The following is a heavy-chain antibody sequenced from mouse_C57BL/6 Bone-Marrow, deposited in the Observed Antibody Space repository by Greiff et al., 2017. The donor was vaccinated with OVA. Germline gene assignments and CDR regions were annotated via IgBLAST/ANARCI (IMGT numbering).Heavy chain of an antibody. CDR2: INPSNGGT. CDR3: ARNLGQRYYFDY. D-gene: IGHD3-3*01. J-gene: IGHJ2*01. V-gene: IGHV1-53*01. Sequence: VQLQQPGTEPVKPGASVKLSCKASGYTFTSYWMHWVKQRPGQGLEWIGNINPSNGGTNYNEKFKSKATLTVDKSSSTAYMQLSSLTSEDSAVYYCARNLGQRYYFDYWGQGTTLTVSS. CDR1: GYTFTSYW.